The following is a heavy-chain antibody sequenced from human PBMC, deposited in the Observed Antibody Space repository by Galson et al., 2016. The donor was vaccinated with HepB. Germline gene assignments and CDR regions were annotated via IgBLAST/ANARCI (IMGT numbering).Heavy chain of an antibody. CDR3: ARRGGFGLTFDS. J-gene: IGHJ4*02. Sequence: LSLTCNVSGASIISGDYYWGWIRQPPGKGLEWIGHIYYNGNTHSSPSPKSRVTMSVDTSNNQFSLELNPVTAADTAVYYCARRGGFGLTFDSWGQGMLVTVSS. CDR1: GASIISGDYY. D-gene: IGHD3/OR15-3a*01. CDR2: IYYNGNT. V-gene: IGHV4-39*01.